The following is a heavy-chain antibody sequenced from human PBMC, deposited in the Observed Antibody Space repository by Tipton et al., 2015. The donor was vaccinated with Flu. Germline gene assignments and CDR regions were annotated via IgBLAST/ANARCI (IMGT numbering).Heavy chain of an antibody. CDR3: ARGSGSGTYVIFYF. CDR1: GGSTSSFY. J-gene: IGHJ4*02. V-gene: IGHV4-4*07. CDR2: VYASGST. Sequence: TLSLTCTVSGGSTSSFYWSWIRQPAGKGLEWIGRVYASGSTKYSPSLKSRVTMSVDTSKNEFSLKLSSVTAADTAVYYCARGSGSGTYVIFYFWGQGTLVTVSS. D-gene: IGHD3-10*01.